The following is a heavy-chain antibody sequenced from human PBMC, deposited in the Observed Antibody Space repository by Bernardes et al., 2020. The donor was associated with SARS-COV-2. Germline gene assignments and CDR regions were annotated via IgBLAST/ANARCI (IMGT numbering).Heavy chain of an antibody. CDR1: GGSIPSGAYY. Sequence: SETLSLTCSLTGGSIPSGAYYWNWIRHHPQRGLEWIGYIFYSGTTVYHPSLQGRVTMSMDTSKNQFSLTLKSMTAADAAIYYCARRRITLSANWFDSWGQGIPVTVSS. CDR2: IFYSGTT. CDR3: ARRRITLSANWFDS. D-gene: IGHD1-20*01. J-gene: IGHJ5*01. V-gene: IGHV4-31*03.